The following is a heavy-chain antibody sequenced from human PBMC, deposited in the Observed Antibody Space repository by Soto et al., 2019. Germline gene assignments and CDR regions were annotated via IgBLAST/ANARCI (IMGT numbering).Heavy chain of an antibody. CDR3: ATVRWELQDAFYI. CDR2: IYHSGMT. V-gene: IGHV4-31*03. Sequence: QVQLQESGPGLVKPSQTLSLTCTVSGGSISTGGYYWSWIRQHPGRGLEWIGYIYHSGMTFSNPSLHSRVAISIDTSKNKFSLKLSSVTAADTAVYYCATVRWELQDAFYIWGQGTMVSVSS. J-gene: IGHJ3*02. CDR1: GGSISTGGYY. D-gene: IGHD1-26*01.